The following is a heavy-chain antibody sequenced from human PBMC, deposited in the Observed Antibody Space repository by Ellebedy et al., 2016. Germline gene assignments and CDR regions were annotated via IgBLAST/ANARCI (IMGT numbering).Heavy chain of an antibody. D-gene: IGHD3-10*01. CDR3: AKVRSSEFYNKYDMDV. J-gene: IGHJ6*02. Sequence: GESLKISXAASRFMVRPHAIHWVRQAPGKGLEWVAVISDDGEDKDYADSVKGRFTISRDNSKIRVYLQMNSLRLEDTAVYYCAKVRSSEFYNKYDMDVWGQGTTVTVSS. V-gene: IGHV3-30*18. CDR2: ISDDGEDK. CDR1: RFMVRPHA.